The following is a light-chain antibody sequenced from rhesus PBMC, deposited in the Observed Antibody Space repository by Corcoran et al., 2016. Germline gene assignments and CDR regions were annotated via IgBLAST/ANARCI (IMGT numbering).Light chain of an antibody. CDR2: EAS. V-gene: IGKV1-25*01. J-gene: IGKJ4*01. CDR3: QHVYTIPPT. CDR1: QGITND. Sequence: DIQMTQSPSSLSASVGDRVTITCRASQGITNDLAWYQQKPGETPKLLIYEASSLQSGIPSRFSGSGSGTDFTLTISSLQSEDVATYYCQHVYTIPPTFGGGTKVEIK.